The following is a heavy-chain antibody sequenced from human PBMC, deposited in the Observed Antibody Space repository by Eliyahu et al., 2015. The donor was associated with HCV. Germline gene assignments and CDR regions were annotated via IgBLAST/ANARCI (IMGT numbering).Heavy chain of an antibody. Sequence: QVQLVESGGGVVQPGGSLRLSCAAXGFTXSSYGMHWVRQAPGKGLEWVAFIRYDGSNKYYADSVKGRFTISRDNSKNTVYLQMNSLRAEDTAVYYCAKDAEALGGVVIGYYYGMDVWGQGTTVTVSS. D-gene: IGHD3-3*01. CDR2: IRYDGSNK. V-gene: IGHV3-30*02. CDR1: GFTXSSYG. J-gene: IGHJ6*02. CDR3: AKDAEALGGVVIGYYYGMDV.